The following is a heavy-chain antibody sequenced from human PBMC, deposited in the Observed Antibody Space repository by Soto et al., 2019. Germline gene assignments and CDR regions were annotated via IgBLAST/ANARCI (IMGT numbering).Heavy chain of an antibody. CDR3: ARGGYYFYMDV. V-gene: IGHV4-4*02. CDR1: GGSISISNW. D-gene: IGHD1-26*01. J-gene: IGHJ6*03. CDR2: IHHSGST. Sequence: QVQLQESGPGLVKPSETLSLTCAVSGGSISISNWWSWVRPTPGKGLEWIGQIHHSGSTNYSPSLTSRVTISVDKSKNQFSLKMNSVTAADTAVYYCARGGYYFYMDVWGKGTTVTVSS.